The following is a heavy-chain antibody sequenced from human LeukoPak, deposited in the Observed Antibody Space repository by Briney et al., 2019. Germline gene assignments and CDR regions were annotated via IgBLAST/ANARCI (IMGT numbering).Heavy chain of an antibody. CDR1: GFTFSSYW. D-gene: IGHD6-13*01. CDR2: INTDGSST. CDR3: ARESGIAAALDL. V-gene: IGHV3-74*01. J-gene: IGHJ5*02. Sequence: PGGSLRLSCAASGFTFSSYWMHWDRQAPGRGLVWVSRINTDGSSTSYADSVKGRFTISRDNAKNTLYLQMNSLRAEDTAVYYCARESGIAAALDLWGQGTLVTVSS.